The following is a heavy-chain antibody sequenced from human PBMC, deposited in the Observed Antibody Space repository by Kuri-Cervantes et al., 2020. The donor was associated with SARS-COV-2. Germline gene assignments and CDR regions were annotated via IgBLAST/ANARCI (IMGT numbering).Heavy chain of an antibody. J-gene: IGHJ4*02. D-gene: IGHD6-6*01. V-gene: IGHV3-66*01. CDR1: GFTFSSYA. Sequence: GESLKISCAASGFTFSSYAMSWVRQAPGKGLEWVSVIYSGGSTYYADSVKGGFTTSRDNSKNTLYLQMNSLRAEDTAVYYCARTMNLPYSSSSGLGYFDYWGQGTLVTVSS. CDR3: ARTMNLPYSSSSGLGYFDY. CDR2: IYSGGST.